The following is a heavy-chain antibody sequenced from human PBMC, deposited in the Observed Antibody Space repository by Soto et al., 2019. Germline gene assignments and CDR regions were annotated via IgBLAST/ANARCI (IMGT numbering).Heavy chain of an antibody. Sequence: ASVKVSCKASGYTFTSYAMHWVRQAPGQRLEWMGWINAGNGNTKYSQKFQGRVTITRDTSASTAYMELSSLRSEDTDVYYCAREMRDIVVVVAATFLANFDYWGQGTLVTVSS. CDR3: AREMRDIVVVVAATFLANFDY. V-gene: IGHV1-3*01. D-gene: IGHD2-15*01. CDR2: INAGNGNT. CDR1: GYTFTSYA. J-gene: IGHJ4*02.